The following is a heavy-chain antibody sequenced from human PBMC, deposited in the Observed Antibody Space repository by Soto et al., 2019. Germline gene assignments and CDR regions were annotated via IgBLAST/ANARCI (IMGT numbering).Heavy chain of an antibody. J-gene: IGHJ6*03. D-gene: IGHD6-6*01. Sequence: PGGSLRLSCAASGFTFSSYSMNWVRQAPGKGLEWVSSISSSSSYIYYADSVKGRFTLSRDNAKNSLYLQMNSLRAEDTAVYYCARGQSSSSSYYYMDVWGKGTTVTVSS. CDR3: ARGQSSSSSYYYMDV. V-gene: IGHV3-21*01. CDR1: GFTFSSYS. CDR2: ISSSSSYI.